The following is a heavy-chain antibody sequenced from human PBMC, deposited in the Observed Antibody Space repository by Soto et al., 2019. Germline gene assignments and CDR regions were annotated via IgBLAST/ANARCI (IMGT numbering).Heavy chain of an antibody. CDR1: GFSLTTSGVG. CDR3: AHRVLRTVFGLVTTTAIYFDF. J-gene: IGHJ4*02. CDR2: IYWDDDK. D-gene: IGHD3-3*01. Sequence: QITLNESGPTQVKPRQTLTLTCTFSGFSLTTSGVGVGWIRQSPGKAPEWLALIYWDDDKRYSPTLKSRLTITKHTSQNQVVLTMADLDPADTATYYRAHRVLRTVFGLVTTTAIYFDFWGQGTPVAVSS. V-gene: IGHV2-5*02.